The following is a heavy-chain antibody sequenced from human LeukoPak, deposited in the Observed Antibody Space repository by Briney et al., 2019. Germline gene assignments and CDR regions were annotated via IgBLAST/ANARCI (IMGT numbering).Heavy chain of an antibody. D-gene: IGHD5-18*01. Sequence: PGGSLRLSCAASGFTFSSFWMSWIRQAPGKGLEWVANIKEDGREKYYVDSVKGRFTISRDNAKNSLYLQMNSLRAEDTAVYYCARENLQLWLHPESFDYWGQGTLVTVSS. CDR1: GFTFSSFW. V-gene: IGHV3-7*01. CDR3: ARENLQLWLHPESFDY. CDR2: IKEDGREK. J-gene: IGHJ4*02.